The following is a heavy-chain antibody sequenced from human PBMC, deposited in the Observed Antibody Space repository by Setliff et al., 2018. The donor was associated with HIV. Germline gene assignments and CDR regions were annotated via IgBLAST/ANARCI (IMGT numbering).Heavy chain of an antibody. D-gene: IGHD2-2*01. CDR2: VSYGGNT. J-gene: IGHJ3*02. Sequence: PSETLSLTCTVCGASVVNSGSYWGWIRQPPGKRPEWIGFVSYGGNTSYNPSLKTRVTISLDRSKNQFLLQLKSVTAADTAVYFCARDTPLVDRGVFDIWGQGTMVTVSS. CDR1: GASVVNSGSY. CDR3: ARDTPLVDRGVFDI. V-gene: IGHV4-39*06.